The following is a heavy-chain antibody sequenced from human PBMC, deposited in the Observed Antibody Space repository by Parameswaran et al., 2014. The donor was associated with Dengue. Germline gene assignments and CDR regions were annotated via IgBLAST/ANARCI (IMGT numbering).Heavy chain of an antibody. Sequence: RWIRQPPGKGLEWIGYIYYSGSTYYNPSLKSRVTISVDTSKNQFSLKLSSVTAADTAVYYCARQVQYYYGSGSFYFDYWGQGTLVTVSS. CDR3: ARQVQYYYGSGSFYFDY. J-gene: IGHJ4*02. V-gene: IGHV4-30-4*01. CDR2: IYYSGST. D-gene: IGHD3-10*01.